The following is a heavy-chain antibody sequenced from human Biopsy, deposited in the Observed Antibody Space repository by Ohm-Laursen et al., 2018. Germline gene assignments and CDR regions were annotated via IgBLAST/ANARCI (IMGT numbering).Heavy chain of an antibody. CDR2: IIPFSGTI. Sequence: SSVKVSCKASGGSFNSLDLSWVRQAPGQGLEWLGGIIPFSGTINYTQAFRGRVAITADESTSTVYLDLSSLRSEDTATYYCARRRGADFDYWGQGTLVTVSS. J-gene: IGHJ4*02. D-gene: IGHD3-16*01. CDR3: ARRRGADFDY. V-gene: IGHV1-69*01. CDR1: GGSFNSLD.